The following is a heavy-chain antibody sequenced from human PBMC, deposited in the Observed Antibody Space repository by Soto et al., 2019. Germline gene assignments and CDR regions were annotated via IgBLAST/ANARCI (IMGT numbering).Heavy chain of an antibody. CDR2: IYYSGST. Sequence: PSETLSLTCPVSGCSISSYYWSWIRQPPGKGLEWIGYIYYSGSTNYNPSLKSRVTISVDTSKNQFSLKLSSVTAADTAVYYCARERYYYGSGVADYWGQGTLVTVSS. CDR3: ARERYYYGSGVADY. CDR1: GCSISSYY. V-gene: IGHV4-59*01. J-gene: IGHJ4*02. D-gene: IGHD3-10*01.